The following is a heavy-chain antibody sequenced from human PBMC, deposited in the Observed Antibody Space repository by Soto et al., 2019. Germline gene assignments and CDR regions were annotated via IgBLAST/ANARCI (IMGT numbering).Heavy chain of an antibody. D-gene: IGHD6-13*01. Sequence: PGESLKISCQCSGYTFSNFWIAWVRQLPGKGLEYMGIIYPGDSETRYSPSFHGKVTISADRSIGTAYLQWSSLEASDSAFYFCARSPRSSPYFDFWGPGTLVTVSS. CDR2: IYPGDSET. V-gene: IGHV5-51*01. CDR3: ARSPRSSPYFDF. J-gene: IGHJ4*02. CDR1: GYTFSNFW.